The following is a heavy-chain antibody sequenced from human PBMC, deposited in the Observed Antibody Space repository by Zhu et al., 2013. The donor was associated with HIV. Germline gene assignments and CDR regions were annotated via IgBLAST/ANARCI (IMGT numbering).Heavy chain of an antibody. J-gene: IGHJ4*02. D-gene: IGHD2-15*01. Sequence: EVQLLESGGGLVQPGGSLRLSCAASGFSFSDYAMGWVRQAPGKGLQWVSAITGPGGATFYSDSVTGRFAISRDNSKNTLYVQMNSLRVEDTAVYYCAKGAVVTRQGYFDYWGQGTLVTVSS. CDR3: AKGAVVTRQGYFDY. CDR1: GFSFSDYA. CDR2: ITGPGGAT. V-gene: IGHV3-23*01.